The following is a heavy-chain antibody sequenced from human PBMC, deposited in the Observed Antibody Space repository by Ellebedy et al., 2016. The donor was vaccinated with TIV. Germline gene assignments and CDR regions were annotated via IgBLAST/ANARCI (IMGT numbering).Heavy chain of an antibody. D-gene: IGHD3-16*01. CDR1: GYSFSVFG. Sequence: AASVKISCKASGYSFSVFGFSWVRQATGQGLEWMGWISIYKGTTRYSQKFQGRVNMTTDTSTTTVSMELRSLTSDDTAVYYCARDLRGTLKGGYWGQGTLVTVSS. CDR2: ISIYKGTT. V-gene: IGHV1-18*04. CDR3: ARDLRGTLKGGY. J-gene: IGHJ4*02.